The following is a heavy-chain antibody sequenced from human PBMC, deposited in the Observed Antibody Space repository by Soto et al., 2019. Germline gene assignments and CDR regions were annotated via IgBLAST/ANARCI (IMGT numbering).Heavy chain of an antibody. CDR3: ASRGDTYATTPFDY. CDR1: EGSFSSYT. J-gene: IGHJ4*02. CDR2: IIPILGIA. Sequence: QVQLVQSGAEVKKPGSSVKVSCKGSEGSFSSYTISWVRQAPGQGLEWMGRIIPILGIANYAQKFQGRVTITADKSTSTAYMELSSLRSEDKAVYYCASRGDTYATTPFDYWGQVTLVTVSS. D-gene: IGHD2-15*01. V-gene: IGHV1-69*02.